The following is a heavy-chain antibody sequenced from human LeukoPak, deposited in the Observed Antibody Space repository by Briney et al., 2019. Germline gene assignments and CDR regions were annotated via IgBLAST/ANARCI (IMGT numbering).Heavy chain of an antibody. CDR3: AREITVDSYYYYMDV. J-gene: IGHJ6*03. Sequence: PSETLSLTCTVSGGSISSYYWSWIRQPAGKGLEWIGSIYTSGSTNYNPSLKSRVTMSVDTSKNQFSLKLSSVTAADTAVYYCAREITVDSYYYYMDVWGKGTTVTVSS. D-gene: IGHD4-11*01. CDR1: GGSISSYY. CDR2: IYTSGST. V-gene: IGHV4-4*07.